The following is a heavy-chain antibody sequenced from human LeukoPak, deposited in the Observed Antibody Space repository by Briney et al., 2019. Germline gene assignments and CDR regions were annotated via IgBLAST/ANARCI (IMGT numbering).Heavy chain of an antibody. D-gene: IGHD6-13*01. J-gene: IGHJ4*02. CDR1: GGSFSGYY. CDR2: INHSGST. CDR3: ARHGYSSSWYYRKYYFDY. Sequence: SETLSLTCAVYGGSFSGYYWSWLRQPPGKGLEWIGEINHSGSTNYNPSLKSRVTISVDTSKNQFSLKLSSVTAADTAVYYCARHGYSSSWYYRKYYFDYWGQGTLVTVSS. V-gene: IGHV4-34*01.